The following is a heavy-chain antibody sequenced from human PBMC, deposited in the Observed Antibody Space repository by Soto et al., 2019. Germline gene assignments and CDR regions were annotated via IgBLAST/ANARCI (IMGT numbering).Heavy chain of an antibody. V-gene: IGHV4-34*01. CDR3: AAFNVLLWFGESPNRHLQY. D-gene: IGHD3-10*01. Sequence: QVHLQQWGAGQLKPSETLSLTCAVYGGSFSGYYWSWIRQPPGKGLEWIGEINHSGSTNYSPSLKSRVAISVDTSTHPFSLKLSSVSAADTAVYYCAAFNVLLWFGESPNRHLQYWGQGTLVTVSS. J-gene: IGHJ4*02. CDR1: GGSFSGYY. CDR2: INHSGST.